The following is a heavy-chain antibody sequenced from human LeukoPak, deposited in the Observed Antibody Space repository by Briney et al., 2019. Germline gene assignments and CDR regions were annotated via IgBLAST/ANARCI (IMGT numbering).Heavy chain of an antibody. CDR3: ARGYQLLCGAFDY. CDR2: TYYRSKWYN. CDR1: GDSVSSNSAA. V-gene: IGHV6-1*01. Sequence: SQTLSLTCAISGDSVSSNSAAWNWLRQSPSRGLEWLGRTYYRSKWYNDYAVSVKSRITINPDTSKNQFSLQLNSVTPEDTAVYYCARGYQLLCGAFDYWGQGTLVTVSS. J-gene: IGHJ4*02. D-gene: IGHD2-2*01.